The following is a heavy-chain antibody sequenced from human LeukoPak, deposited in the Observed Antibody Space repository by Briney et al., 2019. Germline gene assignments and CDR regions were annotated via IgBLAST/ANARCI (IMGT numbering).Heavy chain of an antibody. V-gene: IGHV3-23*01. D-gene: IGHD3-10*01. Sequence: GGSLRLSCAASGFTFSSYAMSWVRQAPGKGLEWVSAIGGGGGNTYYADSVKGRFTISRDNSKNTLYLQMNSLRAEDTAVYYCAKDNYYGSGSYSYDYWGQGTLVTVSS. CDR3: AKDNYYGSGSYSYDY. J-gene: IGHJ4*02. CDR2: IGGGGGNT. CDR1: GFTFSSYA.